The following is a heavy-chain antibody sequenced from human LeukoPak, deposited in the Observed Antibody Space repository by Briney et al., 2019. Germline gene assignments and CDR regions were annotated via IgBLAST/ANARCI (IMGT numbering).Heavy chain of an antibody. Sequence: ASVKVSCKASGYTFTSYGVSWVRQAPGQGLEWMGWISAYNGNTNYAQKVRGRVTMTTDTSTRTAYMELRSLRSDDTAVYYCARDLDWNYGVDWFDPWGQGTLVTVSS. J-gene: IGHJ5*02. CDR2: ISAYNGNT. D-gene: IGHD1-7*01. V-gene: IGHV1-18*01. CDR3: ARDLDWNYGVDWFDP. CDR1: GYTFTSYG.